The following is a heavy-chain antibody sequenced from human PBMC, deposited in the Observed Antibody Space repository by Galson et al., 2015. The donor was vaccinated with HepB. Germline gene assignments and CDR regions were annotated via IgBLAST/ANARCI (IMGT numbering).Heavy chain of an antibody. V-gene: IGHV3-9*01. Sequence: SLRLSCAASGFIFDDYTMHWVRQVPGKGLEWVSRISWNSGNIGYADSVKGRFTISRDNAENSLTLQMDSLTAEDTALYYCVKDMSHGDYGWAFDVWGQGTMVIVSS. D-gene: IGHD4-17*01. CDR3: VKDMSHGDYGWAFDV. CDR2: ISWNSGNI. J-gene: IGHJ3*01. CDR1: GFIFDDYT.